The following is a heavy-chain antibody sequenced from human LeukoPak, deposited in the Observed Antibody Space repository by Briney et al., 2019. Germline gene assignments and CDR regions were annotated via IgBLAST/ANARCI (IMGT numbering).Heavy chain of an antibody. CDR1: GGSISSYY. D-gene: IGHD1-1*01. Sequence: SETLSLTCTVSGGSISSYYWSWIRQPPGKGLEWLGYIYYSGNTNYNPSLKSRLTMSADRSRNQFSLKLNSVTAADTAVYYCARINWNYFDYWGQGILVTVSS. CDR3: ARINWNYFDY. V-gene: IGHV4-59*08. J-gene: IGHJ4*02. CDR2: IYYSGNT.